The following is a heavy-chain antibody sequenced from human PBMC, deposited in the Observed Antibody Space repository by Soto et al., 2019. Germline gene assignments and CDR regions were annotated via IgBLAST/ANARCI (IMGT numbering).Heavy chain of an antibody. CDR2: INPNSGGA. Sequence: ASVKVSCKASGYTFTGYYMHWVRQAPGQGLEWMGWINPNSGGANYAQKFQGRVTMTTDESTSTAYMELSSLRSEDTAVYYCASTIFGVGPYFDYWGQGTLVTVSS. CDR1: GYTFTGYY. V-gene: IGHV1-2*02. J-gene: IGHJ4*02. D-gene: IGHD3-3*01. CDR3: ASTIFGVGPYFDY.